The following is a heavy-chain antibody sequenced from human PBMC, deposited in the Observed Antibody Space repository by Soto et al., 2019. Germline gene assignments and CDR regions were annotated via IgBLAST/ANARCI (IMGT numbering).Heavy chain of an antibody. J-gene: IGHJ6*02. V-gene: IGHV3-15*07. CDR2: IKSKTDGGTT. CDR1: GFTFSNAW. D-gene: IGHD2-21*02. Sequence: EVQLVESGGGLVKPGGSLRLSCAASGFTFSNAWMNWVRQAPGKGLEWVGRIKSKTDGGTTDYAAPVKGRFTISRDDSTNTLYLQMNSLKTEDTAVYYCTTGMAYCGGDCYSGYYYYYGMDVWGQGTTVTVSS. CDR3: TTGMAYCGGDCYSGYYYYYGMDV.